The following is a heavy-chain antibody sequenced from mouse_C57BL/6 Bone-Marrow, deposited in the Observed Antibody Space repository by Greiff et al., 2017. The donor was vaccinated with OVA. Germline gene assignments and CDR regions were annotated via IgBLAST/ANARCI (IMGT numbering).Heavy chain of an antibody. D-gene: IGHD1-1*01. Sequence: EVHLVESGGGLVKPGGSLKLSCAASGFTFSSYTMSWVRQTPEKRLEWVATISGGGGNTYYPDSVKGRFTISRDNAKNTLYLQMSSLRSEDTALYYCARDLNYYGSPPWFAYWGQGTLVTVSA. J-gene: IGHJ3*01. CDR2: ISGGGGNT. CDR1: GFTFSSYT. V-gene: IGHV5-9*01. CDR3: ARDLNYYGSPPWFAY.